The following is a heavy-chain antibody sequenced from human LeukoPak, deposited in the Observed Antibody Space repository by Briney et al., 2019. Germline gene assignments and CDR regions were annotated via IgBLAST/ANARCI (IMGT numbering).Heavy chain of an antibody. V-gene: IGHV3-66*04. CDR3: ARPLGDCSGGSCYSEMDV. D-gene: IGHD2-15*01. J-gene: IGHJ6*02. Sequence: PGGSLRLSCAASGFTFSSYWMHWVRQAPGKGLVWVSLIYSGGSTYYADSVKGRFTISRDNSKNTLYLQMNSLRAEDTAVYYCARPLGDCSGGSCYSEMDVWGQGTTVTVSS. CDR2: IYSGGST. CDR1: GFTFSSYW.